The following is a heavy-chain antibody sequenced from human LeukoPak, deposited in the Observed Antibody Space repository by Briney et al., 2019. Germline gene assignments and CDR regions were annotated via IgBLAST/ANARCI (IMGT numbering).Heavy chain of an antibody. J-gene: IGHJ4*02. D-gene: IGHD1-20*01. CDR2: ISSSSSYI. Sequence: GGSLRLSCAASGFTFSSYSMNWVRQAPGKGLEWVSSISSSSSYIYYADSVKGRFTISRGNAKNSLYLQMNSLRAEDTAVYYCAREGSGITGTDYWGQGTLVTVSS. CDR3: AREGSGITGTDY. CDR1: GFTFSSYS. V-gene: IGHV3-21*01.